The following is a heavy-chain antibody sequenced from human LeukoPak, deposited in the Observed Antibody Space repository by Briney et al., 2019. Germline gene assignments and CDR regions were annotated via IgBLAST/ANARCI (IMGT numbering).Heavy chain of an antibody. D-gene: IGHD2-15*01. CDR3: ARAVLEHCAGGSCYRWFDP. J-gene: IGHJ5*02. CDR2: VWFDGSSK. CDR1: GFPFTSYG. V-gene: IGHV3-33*01. Sequence: GRSLRLSCAASGFPFTSYGMHWIRQTPNKGLEWVALVWFDGSSKYYADSVKSRFTISRDNSKNTVYLQMNSLSAGDAAIYYCARAVLEHCAGGSCYRWFDPWGQGTLVAVSS.